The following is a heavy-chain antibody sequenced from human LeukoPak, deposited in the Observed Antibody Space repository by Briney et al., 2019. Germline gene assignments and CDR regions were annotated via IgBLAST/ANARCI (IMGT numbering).Heavy chain of an antibody. CDR3: AKDGGAGFDS. CDR2: ISYDGSNK. V-gene: IGHV3-30*18. D-gene: IGHD3-16*01. Sequence: GRSLRLSCAASGFTFSSYGMHWVRQAPGKGLEWVAVISYDGSNKYYADSVKGRFTISRDNSKNTLYLQMNSLRAEDTAVYYCAKDGGAGFDSWGPGELVTVSS. CDR1: GFTFSSYG. J-gene: IGHJ4*02.